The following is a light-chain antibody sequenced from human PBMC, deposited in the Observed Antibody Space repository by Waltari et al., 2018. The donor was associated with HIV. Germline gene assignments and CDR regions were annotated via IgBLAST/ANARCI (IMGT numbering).Light chain of an antibody. CDR1: QSVGSNY. CDR2: GAS. J-gene: IGKJ3*01. CDR3: QQYGSSPLFT. V-gene: IGKV3-20*01. Sequence: EIVLTQSPGTLSLSPGERVTLSCRASQSVGSNYLAWYQQIPGQAPRLLIYGASSRDTGIPDRFSGSGSVTDFTLTISRLEPEDFAVYYCQQYGSSPLFTFGPGTKVDIK.